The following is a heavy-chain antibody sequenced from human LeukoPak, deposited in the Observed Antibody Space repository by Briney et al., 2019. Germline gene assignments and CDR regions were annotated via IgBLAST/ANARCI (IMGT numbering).Heavy chain of an antibody. CDR1: GFTFSSYA. Sequence: GGSLRLSCAASGFTFSSYAMSWVRQAPGKGLEWVSAISASGGSTNYADSVKGRFTISRDTSKDTLYLQMNSLRAEDTAVYYCAKDKTTVTLWGQGTLVTVSS. CDR3: AKDKTTVTL. J-gene: IGHJ4*02. V-gene: IGHV3-23*01. D-gene: IGHD4-11*01. CDR2: ISASGGST.